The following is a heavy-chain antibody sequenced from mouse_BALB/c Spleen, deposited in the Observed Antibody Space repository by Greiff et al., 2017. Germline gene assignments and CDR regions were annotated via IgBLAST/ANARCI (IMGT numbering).Heavy chain of an antibody. CDR1: GFNIKDTY. Sequence: EVQLQQSGAELVKPGASVKLSCTASGFNIKDTYMHWVKQRPEQGLEWIGRIDPANGNTKYDPKFQGKATITADTSSNTAYLQLSSLTSEDTAVYYCARWSYYGNYYAMDYWGQGTSVTVSS. J-gene: IGHJ4*01. D-gene: IGHD2-1*01. CDR3: ARWSYYGNYYAMDY. V-gene: IGHV14-3*02. CDR2: IDPANGNT.